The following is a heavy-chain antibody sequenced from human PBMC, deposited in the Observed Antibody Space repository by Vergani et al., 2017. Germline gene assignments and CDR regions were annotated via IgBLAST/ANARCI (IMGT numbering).Heavy chain of an antibody. V-gene: IGHV3-33*05. D-gene: IGHD3-16*01. CDR1: GFKFSQFG. CDR3: ARDVWDCSGISCFLRAGEFYYMDV. J-gene: IGHJ6*03. Sequence: QVQLVESGGGVVQPGTSLRLSCEASGFKFSQFGMHWVRQGPGKGLEWVAFISYDGSKTQYADSEKGRVTISRDNSKNTVGLEMSSLRVDDTATYYRARDVWDCSGISCFLRAGEFYYMDVWGQGTTVTVSS. CDR2: ISYDGSKT.